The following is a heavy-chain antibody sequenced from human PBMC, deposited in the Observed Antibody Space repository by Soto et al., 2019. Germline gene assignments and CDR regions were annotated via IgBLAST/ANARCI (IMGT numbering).Heavy chain of an antibody. CDR3: ARQPYDTSDYFDY. J-gene: IGHJ4*02. CDR2: MYYSGST. CDR1: GVSISRGYY. V-gene: IGHV4-39*01. Sequence: SETLSLTCTVSGVSISRGYYLAWIRQPPGKGLEWIGSMYYSGSTDYNPSLKSRVTISVDTSRIHFSLKLISVTAADTAVYYCARQPYDTSDYFDYWGQGTLVTVSS. D-gene: IGHD3-22*01.